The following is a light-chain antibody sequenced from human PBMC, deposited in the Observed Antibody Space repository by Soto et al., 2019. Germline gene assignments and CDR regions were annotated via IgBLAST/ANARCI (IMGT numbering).Light chain of an antibody. CDR1: QSISSY. J-gene: IGKJ5*01. V-gene: IGKV1-39*01. CDR2: AAS. CDR3: QQSYTAPSIT. Sequence: DIKMSQSPSSLSAYVGDRVTITCRASQSISSYLNWYQQKPGKAPKLLIYAASSLQGGVPSRFSGSGSGTDFTLSISSLQPEDFATYYCQQSYTAPSITFGQGRLPEVK.